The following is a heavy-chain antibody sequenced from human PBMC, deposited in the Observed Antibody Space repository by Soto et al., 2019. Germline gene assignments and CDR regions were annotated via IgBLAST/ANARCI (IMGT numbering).Heavy chain of an antibody. CDR1: GFTFGSYG. Sequence: GGSLRLSCAASGFTFGSYGMHWVRQAPGKGLEWVAVISYDGSNKYYADSVKGRFTISRDNSKNTLYLQMNSLRAEDTAVYYFHKDLIEFWRRYRLLHYGINVWPEATTVTFSS. CDR2: ISYDGSNK. D-gene: IGHD3-3*01. V-gene: IGHV3-30*18. CDR3: HKDLIEFWRRYRLLHYGINV. J-gene: IGHJ6*04.